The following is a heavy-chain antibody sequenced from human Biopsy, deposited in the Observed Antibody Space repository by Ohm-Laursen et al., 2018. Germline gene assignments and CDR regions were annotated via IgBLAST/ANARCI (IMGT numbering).Heavy chain of an antibody. Sequence: SVKVSCKASGGTFTNYAISWVRQAPGQGLEWMGGIIPIFGTANYAQKFQGRVTITADESTSTAYMELNSLRSDDTAVYYCARDALGGGSYRFFYWGQGSLVTVSS. CDR2: IIPIFGTA. CDR3: ARDALGGGSYRFFY. D-gene: IGHD1-26*01. CDR1: GGTFTNYA. V-gene: IGHV1-69*13. J-gene: IGHJ4*02.